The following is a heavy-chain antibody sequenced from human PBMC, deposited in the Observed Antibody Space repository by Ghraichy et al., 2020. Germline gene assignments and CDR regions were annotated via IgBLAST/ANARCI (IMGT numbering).Heavy chain of an antibody. CDR3: AKCSEYGRLVDY. D-gene: IGHD2-15*01. CDR2: ISGSGGST. Sequence: GGSLRLSCAASGFTFSSYAMSWVRQAPGKGLEWVSAISGSGGSTYYADSVKGRFTISRDNSKNTLYLQMNSLRAEDTAGYYCAKCSEYGRLVDYWGQGTLVTVSS. J-gene: IGHJ4*02. V-gene: IGHV3-23*01. CDR1: GFTFSSYA.